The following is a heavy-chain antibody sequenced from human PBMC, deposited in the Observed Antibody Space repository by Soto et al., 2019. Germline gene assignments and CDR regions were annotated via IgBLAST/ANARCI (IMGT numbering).Heavy chain of an antibody. V-gene: IGHV3-9*01. Sequence: EVQLVESGGGLVQPGRSLRLSCAASGFTFDDYAMYWVRQAPGKGLEWVSYITWNSVYAGYADSVKGRFSISRDNANNSLYLQMNSLKPEDTAFYYCAKALYGSSSSPIDFWGQGTLVTVSS. CDR3: AKALYGSSSSPIDF. J-gene: IGHJ4*02. D-gene: IGHD6-13*01. CDR1: GFTFDDYA. CDR2: ITWNSVYA.